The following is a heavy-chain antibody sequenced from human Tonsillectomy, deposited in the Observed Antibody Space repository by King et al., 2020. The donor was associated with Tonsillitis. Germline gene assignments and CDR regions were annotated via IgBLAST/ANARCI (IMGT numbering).Heavy chain of an antibody. V-gene: IGHV4-34*01. J-gene: IGHJ5*02. Sequence: VQLQQWGAGLLKPSETLSLTCVVYGEPFIGYFWSWIRQSPGKGLEWIGDINDRGVTTYNPSLRGRLAMSVDTSKSHFSLKLNSVTAADTAVYYCAGQWLAEVWFGPWGQGTPVTVSS. CDR1: GEPFIGYF. CDR3: AGQWLAEVWFGP. D-gene: IGHD6-19*01. CDR2: INDRGVT.